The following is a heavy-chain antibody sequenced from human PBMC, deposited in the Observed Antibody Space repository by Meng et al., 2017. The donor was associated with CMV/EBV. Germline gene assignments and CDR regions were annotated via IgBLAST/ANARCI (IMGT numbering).Heavy chain of an antibody. V-gene: IGHV3-33*06. CDR1: FTCSSYG. Sequence: FTCSSYGMHWVRQAPGKGLEWVAVIWYDGSNKYYADSVKGRFTISRDNSKNTLYLQMNSLRAEDTAVYYCAKAGHPSWFREKGNYFDYWGQGTLVTVSS. D-gene: IGHD3-10*01. CDR3: AKAGHPSWFREKGNYFDY. CDR2: IWYDGSNK. J-gene: IGHJ4*02.